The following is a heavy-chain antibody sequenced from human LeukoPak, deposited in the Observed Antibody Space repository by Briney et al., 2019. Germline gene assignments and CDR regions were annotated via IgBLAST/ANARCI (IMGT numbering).Heavy chain of an antibody. CDR1: GFTFSSYW. CDR2: IKQDGSEK. V-gene: IGHV3-7*01. Sequence: GGSLRLSCAASGFTFSSYWMSWVRQAPGKGLEWVANIKQDGSEKYYVDSVKGRFTISRDNAKNSLYLQMNSLRAEDTAVYYCARGSRYYYGSSGLNFDYWGQGTLVTVSS. D-gene: IGHD3-22*01. CDR3: ARGSRYYYGSSGLNFDY. J-gene: IGHJ4*02.